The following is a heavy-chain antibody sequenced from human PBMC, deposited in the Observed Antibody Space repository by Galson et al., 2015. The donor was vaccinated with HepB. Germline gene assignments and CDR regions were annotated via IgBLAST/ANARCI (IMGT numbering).Heavy chain of an antibody. V-gene: IGHV3-30*04. J-gene: IGHJ1*01. CDR3: AREGYYGSGSYYSYFQH. CDR2: ISYDGSNK. D-gene: IGHD3-10*01. Sequence: SLRLSCAASGFTFSRYAMHWVRQAPGKGLEWVAVISYDGSNKYYADSVKGRFTISRDNSKNTLYLQMNSLRAEDTAVYYCAREGYYGSGSYYSYFQHWGQGTLVTVSS. CDR1: GFTFSRYA.